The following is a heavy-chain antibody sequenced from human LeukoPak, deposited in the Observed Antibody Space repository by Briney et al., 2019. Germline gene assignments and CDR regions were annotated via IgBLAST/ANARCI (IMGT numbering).Heavy chain of an antibody. Sequence: AASVKVSCKASGYTFTSYGISWVRQAPGQGLEWMGWISAYNGNTNYAQKLQGRVTMTTDTSTSTAYMELRSLRSDDTAVYYCARGPPRRTYYYDSSGYSLDWYFDLWGRSTLVTVSS. V-gene: IGHV1-18*01. CDR1: GYTFTSYG. CDR3: ARGPPRRTYYYDSSGYSLDWYFDL. J-gene: IGHJ2*01. CDR2: ISAYNGNT. D-gene: IGHD3-22*01.